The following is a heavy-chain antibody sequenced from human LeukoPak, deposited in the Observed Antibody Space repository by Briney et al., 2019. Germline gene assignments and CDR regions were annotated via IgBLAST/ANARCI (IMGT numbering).Heavy chain of an antibody. D-gene: IGHD2-2*01. CDR3: ARAGYCSSTSCYAGWFDP. J-gene: IGHJ5*02. Sequence: ASVKVSCKASGYTFTSYAMHWVRQAPGQRLEWMGWINAGNGNTKYSQKFQGRVTITRDTSASTAYMELSSLRSEGTAVYYCARAGYCSSTSCYAGWFDPWGQGTLVTVSS. CDR1: GYTFTSYA. CDR2: INAGNGNT. V-gene: IGHV1-3*01.